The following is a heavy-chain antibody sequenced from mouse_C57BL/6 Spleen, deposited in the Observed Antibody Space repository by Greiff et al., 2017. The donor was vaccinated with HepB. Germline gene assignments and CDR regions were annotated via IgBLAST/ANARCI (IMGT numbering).Heavy chain of an antibody. D-gene: IGHD1-1*01. V-gene: IGHV5-6*01. J-gene: IGHJ2*01. CDR1: GFTFSSYG. CDR2: ISSGGSYT. CDR3: ARQVYGSSFDY. Sequence: EVMLVESGGDLVKPGGSLKLSCAASGFTFSSYGKSWVRQTPDKRLEWVATISSGGSYTYYPDSVKGRFTISRDNAKNTLYLQMSSLKSEDTAMYYCARQVYGSSFDYWGQGTTLTVSS.